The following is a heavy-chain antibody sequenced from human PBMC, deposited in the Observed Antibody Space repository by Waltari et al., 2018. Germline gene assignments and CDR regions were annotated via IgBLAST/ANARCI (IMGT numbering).Heavy chain of an antibody. V-gene: IGHV4-4*07. J-gene: IGHJ3*02. Sequence: QVQLQESGPGLVKPSETLSLTCTVSGGSISSYYWSWIRQPAGKGLEWIGRIYTSGSTTDNPSLKGGVTMSVDTSKNQFSLKLSSVTAADTAVYYCASSMVRGPPSFDIWGQGTMVTVSS. D-gene: IGHD3-10*01. CDR1: GGSISSYY. CDR3: ASSMVRGPPSFDI. CDR2: IYTSGST.